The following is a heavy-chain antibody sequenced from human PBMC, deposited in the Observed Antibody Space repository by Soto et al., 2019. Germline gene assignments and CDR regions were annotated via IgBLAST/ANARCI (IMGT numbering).Heavy chain of an antibody. CDR3: AVVDSTGNWFDP. CDR1: GGSISSSDFY. J-gene: IGHJ5*02. CDR2: MYYSGST. D-gene: IGHD6-25*01. V-gene: IGHV4-39*01. Sequence: SETLSLTCTVSGGSISSSDFYWGWLRQTPGKGLEFIGSMYYSGSTYYNPSLKSRLTISVDTSKNQFTLKLISVTAAVTAVYYCAVVDSTGNWFDPWGEGALVTVSS.